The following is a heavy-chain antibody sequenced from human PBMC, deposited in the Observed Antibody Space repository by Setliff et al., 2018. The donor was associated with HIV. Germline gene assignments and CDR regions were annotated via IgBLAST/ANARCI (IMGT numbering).Heavy chain of an antibody. V-gene: IGHV4-34*01. CDR3: ARDNSYYYGSGGHHFYGVDV. CDR2: INHSGKT. D-gene: IGHD3-10*01. CDR1: GGSFSGFY. Sequence: SETLSLTCAVYGGSFSGFYWSWIRQAPGKGLEWIGEINHSGKTNYNPSLKSRITLSVDTSENQFALKLASVTAADTAVYYCARDNSYYYGSGGHHFYGVDVWGQGATVTVSS. J-gene: IGHJ6*02.